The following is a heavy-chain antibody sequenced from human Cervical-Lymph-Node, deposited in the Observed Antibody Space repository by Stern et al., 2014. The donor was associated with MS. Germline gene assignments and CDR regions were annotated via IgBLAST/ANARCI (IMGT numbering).Heavy chain of an antibody. CDR2: ISFDGSKK. V-gene: IGHV3-30*03. CDR3: ATSTGGGTLDY. J-gene: IGHJ4*02. CDR1: GFSLSREG. D-gene: IGHD3-16*01. Sequence: QVQLVESGGGVVQPGKSLRLSCEASGFSLSREGVHWVCQGPGKGLEGVAVISFDGSKKFYEDSVKGRFTISRDNSKNTVYLQMNSLRPEDTAVYYCATSTGGGTLDYWGQGTLVSVSS.